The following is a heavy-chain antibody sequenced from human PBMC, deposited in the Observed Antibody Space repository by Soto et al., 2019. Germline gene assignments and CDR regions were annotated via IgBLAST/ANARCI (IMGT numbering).Heavy chain of an antibody. Sequence: SETLSLTCAVSGGSISSGGYSWSWIRQPPGRGLEWIGYIYHSGSTYSHPSLKSRLTISVDRSKNQFSLKLSSVTAADTALYYCARKNWNYRAFDYWGQGTLVTVSS. CDR1: GGSISSGGYS. CDR3: ARKNWNYRAFDY. CDR2: IYHSGST. J-gene: IGHJ4*02. V-gene: IGHV4-30-2*01. D-gene: IGHD1-7*01.